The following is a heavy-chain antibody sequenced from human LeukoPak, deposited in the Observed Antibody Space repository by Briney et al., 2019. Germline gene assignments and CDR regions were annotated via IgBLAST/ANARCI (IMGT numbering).Heavy chain of an antibody. V-gene: IGHV3-53*01. CDR2: IYSGGTT. J-gene: IGHJ5*02. Sequence: GGSLRLSCATSGFTFSSYWMTWVRQAPGKGLEWVSIIYSGGTTYYADSVRGRFTISRDTSKNTLYLQMNSLRAEDTALYYCARGPTAVSAGSWGQGNLVTVSS. D-gene: IGHD3-10*01. CDR3: ARGPTAVSAGS. CDR1: GFTFSSYW.